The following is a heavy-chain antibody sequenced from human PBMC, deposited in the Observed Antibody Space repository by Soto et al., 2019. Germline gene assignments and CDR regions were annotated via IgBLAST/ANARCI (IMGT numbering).Heavy chain of an antibody. CDR1: GFSLNTGGVG. Sequence: QITLKESGPTLVKPTQTLTLTCTFSGFSLNTGGVGVGWIRQPPGKALEWLALIFWDDDKRYSPSLKSRRTITKDTSKIQVVLTATNMDHVDTATYFCAYTAYYYDDLTGLYLGNRFDPWGQGTLVTVSS. J-gene: IGHJ5*02. CDR3: AYTAYYYDDLTGLYLGNRFDP. CDR2: IFWDDDK. V-gene: IGHV2-5*02. D-gene: IGHD3-9*01.